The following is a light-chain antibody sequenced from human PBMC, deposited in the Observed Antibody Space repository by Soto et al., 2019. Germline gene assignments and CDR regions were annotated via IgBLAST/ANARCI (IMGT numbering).Light chain of an antibody. V-gene: IGKV3-11*01. CDR1: QSVSSN. Sequence: MSPSPAKQSVSPGESATLSCRASQSVSSNLAWYQQKPGQAPRLLIYDASNRATGIPARFSGSGSGTDFTLTISCLEPEDFAIHYCQQVTTLPLVPFSQGTLLAI. J-gene: IGKJ5*01. CDR3: QQVTTLPLVP. CDR2: DAS.